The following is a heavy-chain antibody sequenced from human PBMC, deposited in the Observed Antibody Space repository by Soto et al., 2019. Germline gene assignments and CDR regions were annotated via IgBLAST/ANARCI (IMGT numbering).Heavy chain of an antibody. D-gene: IGHD3-16*01. J-gene: IGHJ6*02. V-gene: IGHV3-23*01. Sequence: EVQLLESGGGLVQPGGSLRLSCAASGFTFGSYALRWVRQAPGKGLEWVSSIWSNGGGIKYADAVKGRFTISRDNSKNTLWLQMNSLRAEDTAIYFCATYRRSGGYYGMDIWGQGTTVTVS. CDR1: GFTFGSYA. CDR2: IWSNGGGI. CDR3: ATYRRSGGYYGMDI.